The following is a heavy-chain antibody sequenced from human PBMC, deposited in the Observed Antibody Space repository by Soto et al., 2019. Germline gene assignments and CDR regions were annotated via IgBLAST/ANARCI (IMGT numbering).Heavy chain of an antibody. D-gene: IGHD6-6*01. CDR1: GGSFSGYY. Sequence: QVQLQQWGAGLLKPSETLSLTCAVYGGSFSGYYWSWIRQPPGKGLEWIGEINHSGSTNYNPSLKSRVTISVDTSKNQFSLKLSSVTAADTAVYYCAREHPSIAARSNFDYWGQGTLVTVSS. V-gene: IGHV4-34*01. CDR3: AREHPSIAARSNFDY. CDR2: INHSGST. J-gene: IGHJ4*02.